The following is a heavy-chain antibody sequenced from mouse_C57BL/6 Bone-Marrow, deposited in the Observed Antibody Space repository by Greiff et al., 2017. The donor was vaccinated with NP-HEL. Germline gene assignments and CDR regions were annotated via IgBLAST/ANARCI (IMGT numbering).Heavy chain of an antibody. V-gene: IGHV5-16*01. Sequence: EVKLMESEGGLVQPGSSMKLSCTASGFTFSDYYMAWVRQVPEKGLEWVANINYDGSSTYYLDSLKSRFIISRDNAKNILYLQMSSLKSEDTATYYCAREADYYGSRGKAMDYWGQGTSVTVSS. CDR1: GFTFSDYY. CDR3: AREADYYGSRGKAMDY. CDR2: INYDGSST. J-gene: IGHJ4*01. D-gene: IGHD1-1*01.